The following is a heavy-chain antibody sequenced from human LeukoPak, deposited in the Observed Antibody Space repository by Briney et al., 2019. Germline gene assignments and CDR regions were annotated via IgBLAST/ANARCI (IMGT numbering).Heavy chain of an antibody. CDR3: ARDTDYYGSGTLGYMDY. V-gene: IGHV3-66*01. Sequence: GRSLRLPCAVSGFTVNNNFMSWVRQAPGKGLDWPSLIYSGGSTYYTDSVKGRFTISRDNSKNTVYLQMNSLRAEDTAVYYCARDTDYYGSGTLGYMDYWGQGTLVTVSS. CDR1: GFTVNNNF. CDR2: IYSGGST. J-gene: IGHJ4*02. D-gene: IGHD3-10*01.